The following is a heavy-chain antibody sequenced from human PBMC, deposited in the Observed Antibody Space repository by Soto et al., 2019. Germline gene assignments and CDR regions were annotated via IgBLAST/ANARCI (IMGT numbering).Heavy chain of an antibody. CDR1: GFTFSSYG. D-gene: IGHD6-6*01. Sequence: GVSLRLSCAASGFTFSSYGMHWVRQAPGKGLEWVAGISYDGTKRYYADSVEGRFTISRDNPMSTLYVQMSSLRPEDTAVYYWAKDAPTYSSSSRCGPWGEGT. CDR3: AKDAPTYSSSSRCGP. CDR2: ISYDGTKR. V-gene: IGHV3-30*18. J-gene: IGHJ5*02.